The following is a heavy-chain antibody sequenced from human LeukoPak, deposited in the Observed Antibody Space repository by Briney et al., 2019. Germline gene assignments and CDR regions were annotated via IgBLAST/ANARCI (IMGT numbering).Heavy chain of an antibody. V-gene: IGHV3-7*01. D-gene: IGHD2-8*02. J-gene: IGHJ4*01. Sequence: GGSLRLSCAASRFTFSDAWMSWVRQAPGKGLEWVANIKQDGSEKYYVDSVKGRFTISRDNAKNSLYLQMNSLRAEDTAVYYCARYWGVLGGYFGYLGQGTLVNGLL. CDR3: ARYWGVLGGYFGY. CDR1: RFTFSDAW. CDR2: IKQDGSEK.